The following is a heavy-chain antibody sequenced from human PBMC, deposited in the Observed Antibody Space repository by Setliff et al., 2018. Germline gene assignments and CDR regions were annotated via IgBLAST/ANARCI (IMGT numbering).Heavy chain of an antibody. J-gene: IGHJ4*02. D-gene: IGHD5-12*01. CDR2: INHSGST. Sequence: PSETLSLTCAVYGGSFSGYYWSWIRQPPGKGLEWIGEINHSGSTNYNPSLKSRVTISVDTSKNQFSLKLSSVTAADTAVYYCARGGVQRWLQSHYFDYWGQGTQVTVSS. CDR1: GGSFSGYY. CDR3: ARGGVQRWLQSHYFDY. V-gene: IGHV4-34*01.